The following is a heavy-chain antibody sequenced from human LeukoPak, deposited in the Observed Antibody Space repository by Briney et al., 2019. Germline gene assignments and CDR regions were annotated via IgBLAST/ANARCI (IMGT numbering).Heavy chain of an antibody. CDR2: MYNSVSI. CDR3: ARNSSSGFFDY. V-gene: IGHV4-38-2*01. D-gene: IGHD6-6*01. J-gene: IGHJ4*02. CDR1: GYSIRNCDY. Sequence: PSETLSLTCVVCGYSIRNCDYWGWIRQSPGKGLEWIASMYNSVSIHYNPSLKSRVTILVDTSKNEFSLKMRSVTAADTAVYYWARNSSSGFFDYWGQGTLATVSS.